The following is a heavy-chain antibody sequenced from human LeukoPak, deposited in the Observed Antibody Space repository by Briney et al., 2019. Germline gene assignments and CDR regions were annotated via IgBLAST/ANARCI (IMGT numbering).Heavy chain of an antibody. CDR2: FYTSANT. D-gene: IGHD3-22*01. Sequence: SETLSLTCTVSGDSVSGYYGGWIRQPPGKGLEWIGYFYTSANTNYNPSLKSRVTMSVDTSKNQFSLKLSSVTAADTAVYYCARGLRDEERHYGYYYMDVWGKGTTVTVSS. CDR3: ARGLRDEERHYGYYYMDV. J-gene: IGHJ6*03. V-gene: IGHV4-4*09. CDR1: GDSVSGYY.